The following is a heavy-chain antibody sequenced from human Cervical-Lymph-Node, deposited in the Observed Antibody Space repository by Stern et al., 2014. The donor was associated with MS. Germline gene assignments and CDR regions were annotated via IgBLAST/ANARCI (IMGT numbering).Heavy chain of an antibody. Sequence: VQLVESGGGVVQPGGSQRLSCTASGFTFEDYALEWVRQVPGKGLAWVAMIWYDGSQKYSGDSVRGRFSVSRANSRNTLYLQMKSLSLEDTAVYYCARKIPDYYYYAMDVWGQGTTVTVSS. CDR3: ARKIPDYYYYAMDV. D-gene: IGHD2-2*02. J-gene: IGHJ6*02. CDR1: GFTFEDYA. V-gene: IGHV3-33*01. CDR2: IWYDGSQK.